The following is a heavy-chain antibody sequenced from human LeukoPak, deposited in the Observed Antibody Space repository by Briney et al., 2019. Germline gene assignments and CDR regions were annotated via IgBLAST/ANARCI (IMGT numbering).Heavy chain of an antibody. CDR1: GGTITGGNYD. Sequence: ETLSLTCTVSGGTITGGNYDWSWVRQAPGKGLEWVSAISGSGGSTYYADSVKGRFTISRDNSKNTLYLQMNSLRAEDTAVYYCAKGYYDSSGNAFDIWGQGTMVTVSS. CDR2: ISGSGGST. CDR3: AKGYYDSSGNAFDI. V-gene: IGHV3-23*01. D-gene: IGHD3-22*01. J-gene: IGHJ3*02.